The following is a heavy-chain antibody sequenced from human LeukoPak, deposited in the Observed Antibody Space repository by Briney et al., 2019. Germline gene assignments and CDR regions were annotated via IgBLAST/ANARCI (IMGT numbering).Heavy chain of an antibody. CDR1: GGSISSSNW. CDR3: ARASGSSGWYGYYFDY. V-gene: IGHV4-4*02. Sequence: SGTLSLTCAVSGGSISSSNWWSWVRQPPGKGLEWIGEIYHSGSTNYNPSLKSRVTISVDKSKNQFSLKLSSVTAADTAVYYCARASGSSGWYGYYFDYWGQGTLVTVSS. J-gene: IGHJ4*02. D-gene: IGHD6-19*01. CDR2: IYHSGST.